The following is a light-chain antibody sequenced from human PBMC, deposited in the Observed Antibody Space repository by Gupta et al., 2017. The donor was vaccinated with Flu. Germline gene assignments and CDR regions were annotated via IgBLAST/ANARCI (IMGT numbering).Light chain of an antibody. J-gene: IGKJ1*01. CDR1: RGIANY. CDR2: AAS. V-gene: IGKV1-27*01. CDR3: QKYDSAPRT. Sequence: GDRVTITCRASRGIANYLAWFQQKPGKVPKILVYAASTLQSGVPSRFSGSGSGTDFTLTITSLQPEDVATYYCQKYDSAPRTFGQGTKLEIK.